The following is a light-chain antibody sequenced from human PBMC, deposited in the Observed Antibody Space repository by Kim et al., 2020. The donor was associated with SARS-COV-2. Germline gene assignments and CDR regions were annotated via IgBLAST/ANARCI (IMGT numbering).Light chain of an antibody. V-gene: IGKV1-5*01. CDR3: QQYNSYPWT. CDR2: DAS. Sequence: GDRVTITCRASQSINSWLAWYQQKPGKAPKLLIYDASSLESGVPSRFSGSGSGTEFTLTISSLQPDDFATYYCQQYNSYPWTFGQGTKV. CDR1: QSINSW. J-gene: IGKJ1*01.